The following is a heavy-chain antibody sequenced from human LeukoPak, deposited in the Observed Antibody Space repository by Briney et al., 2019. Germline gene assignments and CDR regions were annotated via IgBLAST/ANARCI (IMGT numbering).Heavy chain of an antibody. J-gene: IGHJ5*02. CDR1: GGSISSYY. V-gene: IGHV4-4*09. CDR3: ARRVVPAAIPSSNWFDP. D-gene: IGHD2-2*02. CDR2: IYTSGST. Sequence: PSETLSLTCTVSGGSISSYYWSWIRQPPGKGLEWIGYIYTSGSTNYNPSLKSRVTISVDTSKNRFSLKLSSVTAADTAVYYCARRVVPAAIPSSNWFDPWGQGTLVTVSS.